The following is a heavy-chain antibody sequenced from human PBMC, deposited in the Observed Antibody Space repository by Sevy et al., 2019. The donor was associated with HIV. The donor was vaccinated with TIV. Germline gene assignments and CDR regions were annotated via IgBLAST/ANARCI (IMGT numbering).Heavy chain of an antibody. CDR2: ISSSSSYI. V-gene: IGHV3-21*01. Sequence: GGSLRLSCAASGFTFSSYSMNWVRQAPGKGLEWVSSISSSSSYIYYADSAKGRFTISRDNAKNSLYLQMNSLRAEDTAVYYCARGAVAATRGTLGYWGQGTLVTVSS. CDR1: GFTFSSYS. CDR3: ARGAVAATRGTLGY. J-gene: IGHJ4*02. D-gene: IGHD2-15*01.